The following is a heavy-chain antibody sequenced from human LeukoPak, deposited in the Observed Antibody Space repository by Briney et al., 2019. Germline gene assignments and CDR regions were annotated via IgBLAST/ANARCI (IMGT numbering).Heavy chain of an antibody. Sequence: GASVKVSCKASGYTFTSYYMHWVRQAPGQGLEWMGIINPSGGSTSYAQKFQGRVTMTRDTSTCTVYMELSSLRSEDTAVYYCAGGITIFGVVLRALIYWGQGTLVTVSS. J-gene: IGHJ4*02. CDR2: INPSGGST. CDR3: AGGITIFGVVLRALIY. CDR1: GYTFTSYY. V-gene: IGHV1-46*01. D-gene: IGHD3-3*01.